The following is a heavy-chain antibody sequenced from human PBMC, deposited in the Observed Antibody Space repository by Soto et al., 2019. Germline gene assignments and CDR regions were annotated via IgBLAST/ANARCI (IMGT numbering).Heavy chain of an antibody. Sequence: QVQLQESGPGLVKPSGTLSLSCAVSGGSISSPNWWGWVRQPPGKGLEWIGEVFHSGSTSNNPSLKSRVTMSVDKSKNQFSLILTSVTAADTAVYYCARALGSSGFHGWLDPWGQGTLVTVSS. CDR1: GGSISSPNW. CDR3: ARALGSSGFHGWLDP. J-gene: IGHJ5*02. D-gene: IGHD3-22*01. V-gene: IGHV4-4*02. CDR2: VFHSGST.